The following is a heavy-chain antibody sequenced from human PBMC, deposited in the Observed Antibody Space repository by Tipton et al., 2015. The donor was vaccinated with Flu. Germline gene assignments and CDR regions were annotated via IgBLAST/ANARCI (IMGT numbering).Heavy chain of an antibody. CDR3: ARERHVYVGGVHYYGLDV. D-gene: IGHD2/OR15-2a*01. CDR1: GYTFTGYY. Sequence: QMQLVQSGAEMKKPGASVQVSCKASGYTFTGYYVHWVRQAPGQGLEWMGRINADSGGAHYAQKFQGRVTMTRHTSFSTAYMQLSRLRSDDTAIYYCARERHVYVGGVHYYGLDVWGQGTTVTVSS. CDR2: INADSGGA. J-gene: IGHJ6*02. V-gene: IGHV1-2*06.